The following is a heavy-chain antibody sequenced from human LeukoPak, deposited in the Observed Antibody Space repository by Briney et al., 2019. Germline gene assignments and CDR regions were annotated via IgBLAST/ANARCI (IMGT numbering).Heavy chain of an antibody. CDR3: AREWVGYCSGGSCYPGYFQH. CDR2: IKQDVSEK. J-gene: IGHJ1*01. CDR1: GFTFRSYW. D-gene: IGHD2-15*01. Sequence: PGGSLRLPCAASGFTFRSYWMSWVRQAPGKGLEWVANIKQDVSEKYYVDSVKGRFTISRDNAKNSLYLQMNSLRAEDTAVYYCAREWVGYCSGGSCYPGYFQHWGQGTLVTVSS. V-gene: IGHV3-7*01.